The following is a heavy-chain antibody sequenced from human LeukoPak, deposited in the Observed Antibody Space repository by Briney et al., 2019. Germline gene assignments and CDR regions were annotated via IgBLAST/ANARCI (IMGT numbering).Heavy chain of an antibody. V-gene: IGHV3-48*04. CDR1: GFTFSTSP. Sequence: PGGSLRLSCAASGFTFSTSPMNWVRQAPGKGPEWVSYISSSSGTIYYAGSVKGRFTISRDNAGNSLYLQMNSLRAEDTAVYYCARGPGSGHYFDYWGQGTLVTVSS. CDR2: ISSSSGTI. D-gene: IGHD2-15*01. J-gene: IGHJ4*02. CDR3: ARGPGSGHYFDY.